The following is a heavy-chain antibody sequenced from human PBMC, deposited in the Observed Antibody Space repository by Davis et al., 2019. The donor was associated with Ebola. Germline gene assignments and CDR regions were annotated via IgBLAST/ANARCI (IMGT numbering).Heavy chain of an antibody. CDR3: AKVTWESTGDY. V-gene: IGHV3-23*01. Sequence: GGSLRLSCAASGFTFSSYSMNWVRQAPGKGLEWVSAIYTVGGRTHYADSVRGRFTISSDLSKSTVYLQMNSLRVDDTAMYYCAKVTWESTGDYWGQGTRVTVSS. CDR2: IYTVGGRT. D-gene: IGHD7-27*01. J-gene: IGHJ4*02. CDR1: GFTFSSYS.